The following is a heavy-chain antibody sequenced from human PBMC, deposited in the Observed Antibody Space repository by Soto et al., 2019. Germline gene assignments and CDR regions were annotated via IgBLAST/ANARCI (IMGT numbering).Heavy chain of an antibody. Sequence: QVQLVQSGAEVKKPGASVKVSCKASGYTFTSYAMHWVRQAPVQRLEWMGWINAGNGNTKYSQKFQGRGTITRDTSASTATLELSSLSSEDTAVYYWARVGAARPDCLCYYFYGRDVWGQGTTVTVSS. J-gene: IGHJ6*02. CDR2: INAGNGNT. V-gene: IGHV1-3*01. CDR1: GYTFTSYA. D-gene: IGHD6-6*01. CDR3: ARVGAARPDCLCYYFYGRDV.